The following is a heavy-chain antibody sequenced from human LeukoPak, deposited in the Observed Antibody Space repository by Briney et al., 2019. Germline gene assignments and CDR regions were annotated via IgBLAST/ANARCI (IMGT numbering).Heavy chain of an antibody. CDR3: AKDLSWWAAVDF. CDR2: IGGDGRT. J-gene: IGHJ4*02. Sequence: GVSLRLSCAASGFTVSTNAMSWVRQAPGRGLEWVSGIGGDGRTHYADSVRGRFSIFRDNSKNTVYLQMNSLRDDDTAVYHCAKDLSWWAAVDFWGQGMLVTVSS. D-gene: IGHD2-8*02. CDR1: GFTVSTNA. V-gene: IGHV3-23*01.